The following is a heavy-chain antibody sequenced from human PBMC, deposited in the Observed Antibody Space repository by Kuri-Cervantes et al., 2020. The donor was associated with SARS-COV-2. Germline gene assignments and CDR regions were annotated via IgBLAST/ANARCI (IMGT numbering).Heavy chain of an antibody. CDR1: GFTFSSYA. V-gene: IGHV3-23*01. D-gene: IGHD2-15*01. J-gene: IGHJ4*02. CDR2: ISGSGGST. CDR3: AKIGTQYCSAGSCYVDY. Sequence: GESLKISCAASGFTFSSYAISWVRQAPGKGLEWVSAISGSGGSTYYADSVKGRFTISRDNSKNTLYLQMNSLRAEDTAVYYCAKIGTQYCSAGSCYVDYWGQGTLVTVSS.